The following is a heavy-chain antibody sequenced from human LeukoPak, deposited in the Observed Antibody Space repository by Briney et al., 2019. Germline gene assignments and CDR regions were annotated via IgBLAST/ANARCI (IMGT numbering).Heavy chain of an antibody. V-gene: IGHV3-23*01. CDR1: GFTFSSYS. J-gene: IGHJ3*02. D-gene: IGHD3-3*01. Sequence: GGSLRLSCAASGFTFSSYSMNRVRQAPGKGLEWVSAISGSGGSTYYADSVKGRFTISRDNSKNTLYLQMNSLRAEDTAVYYCAKDLLLRFLEWSKKPDAFDIWGQGTMVTVSS. CDR3: AKDLLLRFLEWSKKPDAFDI. CDR2: ISGSGGST.